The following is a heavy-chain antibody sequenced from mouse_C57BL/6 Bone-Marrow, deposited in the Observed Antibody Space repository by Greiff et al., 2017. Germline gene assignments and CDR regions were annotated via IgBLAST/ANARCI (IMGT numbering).Heavy chain of an antibody. D-gene: IGHD2-2*01. CDR1: GYTFTSSG. J-gene: IGHJ3*01. CDR3: AREVTNAY. CDR2: ISPRSGNT. Sequence: QVQLQQSGAELARPGASVKLSCKASGYTFTSSGISWVKQRTGQGLEWIGEISPRSGNTSYNEKFKGKATLTADKSSSTAYMELRSLTSEDSAVYFCAREVTNAYWGQGTLVTVSA. V-gene: IGHV1-81*01.